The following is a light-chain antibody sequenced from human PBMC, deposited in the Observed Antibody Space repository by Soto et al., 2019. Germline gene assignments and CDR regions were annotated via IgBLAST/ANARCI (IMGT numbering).Light chain of an antibody. V-gene: IGLV2-14*03. CDR1: SSDFTYNS. CDR3: SSHSSSSAYYV. Sequence: QPVLTQPASVSGSLGQSISISCTEDSSDFTYNSVSWYQQHPHKAPKLIIYDVTYRPSGVSTRFSGSQSANSASLTISGLQAEDEADYYCSSHSSSSAYYVFGTGTKLTVL. J-gene: IGLJ1*01. CDR2: DVT.